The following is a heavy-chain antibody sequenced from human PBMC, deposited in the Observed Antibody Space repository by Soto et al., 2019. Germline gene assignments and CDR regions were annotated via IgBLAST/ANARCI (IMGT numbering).Heavy chain of an antibody. Sequence: QVQLVQSGPEVKTPGSSVKVSCTASGGTFNDYAVTWMRQAPGQGLEWIGGIIPIFGTTKYAQNFQGRVTVTADEATGTAHMELSRLRSEDTAVYYCARHLGDVAAGGGWFDPWGQGTLVTVTS. CDR1: GGTFNDYA. J-gene: IGHJ5*02. CDR3: ARHLGDVAAGGGWFDP. D-gene: IGHD6-13*01. V-gene: IGHV1-69*01. CDR2: IIPIFGTT.